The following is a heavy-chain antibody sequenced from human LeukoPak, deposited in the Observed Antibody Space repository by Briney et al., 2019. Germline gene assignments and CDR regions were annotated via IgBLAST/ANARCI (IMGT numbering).Heavy chain of an antibody. J-gene: IGHJ4*02. CDR2: INPSGGST. CDR3: ARRGAVFLFDY. Sequence: GASVKVSCKASGYTFTSYYMHWVRQAPGQGLEWMGIINPSGGSTSYAQKFQGRVTMTRDMSTSTVYMELSSLRSEDTAVYYCARRGAVFLFDYWGQGTLVTVSS. V-gene: IGHV1-46*01. CDR1: GYTFTSYY. D-gene: IGHD3-10*01.